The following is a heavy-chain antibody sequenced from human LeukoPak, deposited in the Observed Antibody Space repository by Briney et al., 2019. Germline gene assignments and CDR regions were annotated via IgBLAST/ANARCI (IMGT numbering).Heavy chain of an antibody. CDR2: IYYSGST. Sequence: SETLSLTCTVSGGFISSYYWSWIRQPPGKGLEWIGYIYYSGSTNYNPSLKSRVTISVDTSKNQFSLKLSSVTAADTAVYYCARDVIPTLLWGQGTLVTVSS. CDR1: GGFISSYY. V-gene: IGHV4-59*01. CDR3: ARDVIPTLL. J-gene: IGHJ4*02. D-gene: IGHD2-2*02.